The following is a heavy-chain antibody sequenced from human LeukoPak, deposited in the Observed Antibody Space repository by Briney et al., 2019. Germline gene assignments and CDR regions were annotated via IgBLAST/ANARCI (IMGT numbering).Heavy chain of an antibody. CDR1: GRTFTSYA. CDR2: IIPIFGTA. CDR3: ARGTGTTVGWFDP. V-gene: IGHV1-69*05. D-gene: IGHD1-7*01. Sequence: ASVKVSCKASGRTFTSYAISWGRQAPGQGLEWMGGIIPIFGTANYAQKFQGRVTITTDKSTSTAYMELSSLRSEDTALYYCARGTGTTVGWFDPWGQGTLVTVSS. J-gene: IGHJ5*02.